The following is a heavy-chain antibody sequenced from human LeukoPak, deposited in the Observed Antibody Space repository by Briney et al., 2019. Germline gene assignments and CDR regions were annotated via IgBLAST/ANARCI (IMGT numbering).Heavy chain of an antibody. Sequence: GGSLQISCKGSGSNFTSYWIGWVRQMPGKGLEWMGIIYPGDSGTRYSPSFQGQVTISADKSNSTAYLQWSSLKASDTAMYYCARSAVQGGVWVWGQGTLVTVSS. J-gene: IGHJ4*02. D-gene: IGHD3-16*01. CDR1: GSNFTSYW. CDR3: ARSAVQGGVWV. V-gene: IGHV5-51*01. CDR2: IYPGDSGT.